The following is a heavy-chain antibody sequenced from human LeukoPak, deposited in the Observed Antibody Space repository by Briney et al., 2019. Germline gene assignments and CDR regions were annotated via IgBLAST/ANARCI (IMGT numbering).Heavy chain of an antibody. D-gene: IGHD5-18*01. Sequence: PSETLSLTCTVSGGSISSYYWSWIRQPAGKGLEWIGRICTSGSTNYNPSLKSRVTMSVDTSKNQFSLKLSSVAAADTAVYYCAREGSGYSYGPEFDYWGQGTLVTVSS. CDR1: GGSISSYY. V-gene: IGHV4-4*07. CDR2: ICTSGST. CDR3: AREGSGYSYGPEFDY. J-gene: IGHJ4*02.